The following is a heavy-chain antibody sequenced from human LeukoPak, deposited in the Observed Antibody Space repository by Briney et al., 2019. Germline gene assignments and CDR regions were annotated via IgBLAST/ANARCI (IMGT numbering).Heavy chain of an antibody. Sequence: ASVKVSCKASGYTFTSYAMNWVRQAPGQGREWMGWINTNTGNPTYAQGFTGRFVFSLDTSVSTAYLQISSLKAEDTAVYYCARDHVWQLVHGFDYWGQGTLVTVSS. CDR2: INTNTGNP. V-gene: IGHV7-4-1*02. CDR3: ARDHVWQLVHGFDY. CDR1: GYTFTSYA. D-gene: IGHD6-6*01. J-gene: IGHJ4*02.